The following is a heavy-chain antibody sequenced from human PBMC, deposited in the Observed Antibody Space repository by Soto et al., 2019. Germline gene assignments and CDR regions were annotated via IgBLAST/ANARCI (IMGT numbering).Heavy chain of an antibody. CDR2: INAGNGNT. V-gene: IGHV1-3*01. Sequence: ASVKVSCKASGYTFTSYAMHWVRQAPGQRLEWMGWINAGNGNTKYSQKFQGRVTITRDTSASTAYMELSSLRSEDTAVYYCARGGRVTIAYYYGMDVWGQGTTVTVSS. CDR1: GYTFTSYA. D-gene: IGHD2-21*02. CDR3: ARGGRVTIAYYYGMDV. J-gene: IGHJ6*02.